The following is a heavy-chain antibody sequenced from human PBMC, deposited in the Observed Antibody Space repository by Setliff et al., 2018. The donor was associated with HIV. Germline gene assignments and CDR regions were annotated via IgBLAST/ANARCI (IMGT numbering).Heavy chain of an antibody. V-gene: IGHV4-39*07. CDR2: IDYSGRP. CDR1: GGSFSSSSYS. D-gene: IGHD3-22*01. J-gene: IGHJ3*02. Sequence: SETLSLTCIVSGGSFSSSSYSWGWIRLPPGKGLEWIGSIDYSGRPYYNPSLKSRVTISVDTSKNQFSLKLSSVTAADTAVYYCARSLVPSGYYYGRHAFDIWGQGTKVTVSS. CDR3: ARSLVPSGYYYGRHAFDI.